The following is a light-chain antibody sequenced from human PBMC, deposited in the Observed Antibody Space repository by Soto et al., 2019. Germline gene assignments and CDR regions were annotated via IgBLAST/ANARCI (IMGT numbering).Light chain of an antibody. J-gene: IGLJ2*01. V-gene: IGLV1-40*01. CDR1: SSNIGAGYD. CDR3: QSYDSSSVA. CDR2: GNS. Sequence: QPVLTQPPSVSGTPGQRVTISCTGSSSNIGAGYDVHWYQQLPGTAPKLLIYGNSNRPSGVPDRFSGSKSGTSASLAITGLQAEDESDYYCQSYDSSSVAFGGGTQLTVL.